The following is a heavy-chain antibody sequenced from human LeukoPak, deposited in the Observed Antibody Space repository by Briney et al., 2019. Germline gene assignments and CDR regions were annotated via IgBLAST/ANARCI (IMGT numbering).Heavy chain of an antibody. CDR1: GGSISSYY. V-gene: IGHV4-59*01. CDR2: IYYSGSN. J-gene: IGHJ4*02. D-gene: IGHD7-27*01. Sequence: SETLSLTCTVSGGSISSYYWSWIRQPQGKGLEWIGYIYYSGSNNYNPCLKSRVTISVDTSKNQFSLKLSSVTAADTAVYYCARGWGIGYYFDYWGQGTLVTVSS. CDR3: ARGWGIGYYFDY.